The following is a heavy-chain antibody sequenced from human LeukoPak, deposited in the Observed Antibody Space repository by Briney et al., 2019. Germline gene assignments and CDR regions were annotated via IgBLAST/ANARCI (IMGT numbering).Heavy chain of an antibody. D-gene: IGHD4-17*01. CDR3: ARGVYGDYTRQYYFDY. CDR2: ISAYNGNT. J-gene: IGHJ4*02. V-gene: IGHV1-18*01. CDR1: GYTFTSYG. Sequence: ASVKVSCKASGYTFTSYGISWVRQAPGQGLEWMGGISAYNGNTNYARKLQGRVTMTTDTSTSTAYMELRSLRSDDTAVYYCARGVYGDYTRQYYFDYWGQGTLVTVSS.